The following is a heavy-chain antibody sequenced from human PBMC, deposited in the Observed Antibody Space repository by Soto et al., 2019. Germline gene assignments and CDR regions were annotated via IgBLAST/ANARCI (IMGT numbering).Heavy chain of an antibody. CDR2: ISSSGSHV. CDR1: GFTFSTYS. J-gene: IGHJ3*02. D-gene: IGHD3-10*02. CDR3: ARDGPKFGDDAFDI. Sequence: DVQLVESGGGLVKPGGSLRLSCAASGFTFSTYSRNWVRQAPGKGLEWVSSISSSGSHVSYADSMKGRFTISRDNAKDSLYLQMSSLGAEDTAVYYCARDGPKFGDDAFDIWGQGTMVTVSS. V-gene: IGHV3-21*01.